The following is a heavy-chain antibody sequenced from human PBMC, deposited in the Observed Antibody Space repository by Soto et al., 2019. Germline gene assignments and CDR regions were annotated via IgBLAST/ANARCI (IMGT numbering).Heavy chain of an antibody. Sequence: QVQLQESGPGLVKPSGTLSLTCAVSGGSISSSNWWRWVRQPPGKGLEWIGEIYHSGSTNYNPSLKSRSTITGGKSNNQSSLKLSSVTAADTAVYYCARDSSGSHRDDAYDSWDQGTMLTVSS. D-gene: IGHD1-26*01. V-gene: IGHV4-4*02. J-gene: IGHJ3*02. CDR2: IYHSGST. CDR1: GGSISSSNW. CDR3: ARDSSGSHRDDAYDS.